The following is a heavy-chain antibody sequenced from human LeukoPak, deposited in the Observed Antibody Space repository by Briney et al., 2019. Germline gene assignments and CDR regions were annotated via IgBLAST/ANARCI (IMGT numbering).Heavy chain of an antibody. CDR1: GGSISSGDYY. D-gene: IGHD3-3*01. CDR2: IYYSGST. V-gene: IGHV4-30-4*08. J-gene: IGHJ4*02. CDR3: ARVGYDFWSGYYGNNFDY. Sequence: PSETLSLTCTVSGGSISSGDYYWSWIRQPPGKGLEWIGYIYYSGSTYYNPSLKSRVTISVDTSKNQFSLKLSSVTAADTAVYYCARVGYDFWSGYYGNNFDYWGQGTLVTDSS.